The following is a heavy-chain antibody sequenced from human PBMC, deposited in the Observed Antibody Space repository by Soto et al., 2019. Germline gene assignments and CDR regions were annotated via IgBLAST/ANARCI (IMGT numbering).Heavy chain of an antibody. Sequence: SETLSLTCTVAGESISSSSFYWGVIRQAPGKGLEWIGSIYYSGRSYYNPSLKSRVSISIDTSKSQFSLKLNSVSAADTAVYYCARQRTTVVTQAYFDYWGQGALVTVSS. D-gene: IGHD4-4*01. CDR3: ARQRTTVVTQAYFDY. CDR1: GESISSSSFY. V-gene: IGHV4-39*01. CDR2: IYYSGRS. J-gene: IGHJ4*02.